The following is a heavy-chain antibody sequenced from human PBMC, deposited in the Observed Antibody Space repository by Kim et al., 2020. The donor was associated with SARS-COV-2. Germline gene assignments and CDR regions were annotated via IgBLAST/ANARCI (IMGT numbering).Heavy chain of an antibody. V-gene: IGHV4-34*01. CDR2: INHSGST. CDR3: ATGPDIVVVPAAMMSSDW. Sequence: SETLSLTCAVYGGSFSGYYWSWIRQPPGKGLEWIGEINHSGSTNYNPSLKSRVTISVDTSKNQFSLKLSSVTAADTAVYYCATGPDIVVVPAAMMSSDW. D-gene: IGHD2-2*01. CDR1: GGSFSGYY. J-gene: IGHJ5*01.